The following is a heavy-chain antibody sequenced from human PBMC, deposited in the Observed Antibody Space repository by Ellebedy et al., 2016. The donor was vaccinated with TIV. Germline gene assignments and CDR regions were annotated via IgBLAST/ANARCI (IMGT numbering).Heavy chain of an antibody. CDR1: GGSFSGYY. J-gene: IGHJ5*02. V-gene: IGHV4-34*01. CDR3: ARHTWGSSGWFGPSWFDP. D-gene: IGHD6-19*01. CDR2: IDQSGST. Sequence: SETLSLXCAVYGGSFSGYYWTWIRQSPGKGLEWIGEIDQSGSTNYNPSLKSRVTISVDTSKNQFSLKLNSVTAADTAVYYCARHTWGSSGWFGPSWFDPWGQGTLVTVSS.